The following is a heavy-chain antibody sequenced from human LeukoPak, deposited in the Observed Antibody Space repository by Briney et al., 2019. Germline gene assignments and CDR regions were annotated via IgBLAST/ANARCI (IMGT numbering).Heavy chain of an antibody. V-gene: IGHV3-21*01. D-gene: IGHD4-23*01. Sequence: PGGSLRLSCAASGFTFSSYSMNWVRQAPGKGLEWVSSISSSSSYIYYADSVKGRFTISRDNAKNSLYLQMNSLRAEDTAVYYCARQRTTVVMSGYYYYYGMDVWGQGTTVTVSS. J-gene: IGHJ6*02. CDR2: ISSSSSYI. CDR3: ARQRTTVVMSGYYYYYGMDV. CDR1: GFTFSSYS.